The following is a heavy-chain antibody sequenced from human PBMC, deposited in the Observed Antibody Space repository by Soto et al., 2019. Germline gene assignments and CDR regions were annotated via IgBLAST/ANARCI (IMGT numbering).Heavy chain of an antibody. CDR1: GYIFTSYW. D-gene: IGHD6-13*01. Sequence: PGESLKISCKGSGYIFTSYWICCFLQMPVKGLEWMGIIYPGDSDTRYSPSFQGQVTISADKSISTAYLQWSSLKASDTAMYYCARHSTAAAGDNWFDPWGQGTLVTVSS. CDR3: ARHSTAAAGDNWFDP. CDR2: IYPGDSDT. V-gene: IGHV5-51*01. J-gene: IGHJ5*02.